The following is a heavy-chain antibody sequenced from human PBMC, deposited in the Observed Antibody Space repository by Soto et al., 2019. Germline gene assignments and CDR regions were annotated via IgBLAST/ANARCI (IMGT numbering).Heavy chain of an antibody. CDR1: GGSFSGYY. Sequence: SETLSLTCAVYGGSFSGYYWSWIRQPPGKGLEWIGEINHSGSTNYNPSLKSRVTISTDASKNQFSLLLSSVTAADTAVYYCAREEVPQWFTKGYYGMDVWGQGTTVTVSS. D-gene: IGHD2-8*01. V-gene: IGHV4-34*01. CDR2: INHSGST. CDR3: AREEVPQWFTKGYYGMDV. J-gene: IGHJ6*02.